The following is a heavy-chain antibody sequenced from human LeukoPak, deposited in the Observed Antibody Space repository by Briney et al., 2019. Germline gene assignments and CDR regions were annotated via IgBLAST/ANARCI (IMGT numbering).Heavy chain of an antibody. CDR3: ARGTPLDTAMVLFYDY. CDR2: IKQDGSEK. Sequence: GGSLRLSCAASGFTFSSYSMNWVRQAPGKGLEWVANIKQDGSEKYYVDSVKGRFTISRDNAKNSLYLQMNSLRAEDTAVYYCARGTPLDTAMVLFYDYWGQGTLVTVSS. D-gene: IGHD5-18*01. CDR1: GFTFSSYS. J-gene: IGHJ4*02. V-gene: IGHV3-7*03.